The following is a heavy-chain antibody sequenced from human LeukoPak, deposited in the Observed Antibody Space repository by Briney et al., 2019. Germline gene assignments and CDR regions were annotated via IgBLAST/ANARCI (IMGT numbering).Heavy chain of an antibody. CDR3: TRSGFGGGVHFDY. J-gene: IGHJ4*02. Sequence: ASVKVSCKASGYTFTYYGINWVRQAAGQGLEWMGWMNPNSGDTDYVEKFQGRVTMTRDTSMNTAYMELSSLRSDDTAVYYCTRSGFGGGVHFDYWGQGTPVTVSS. CDR1: GYTFTYYG. CDR2: MNPNSGDT. D-gene: IGHD3-16*01. V-gene: IGHV1-8*01.